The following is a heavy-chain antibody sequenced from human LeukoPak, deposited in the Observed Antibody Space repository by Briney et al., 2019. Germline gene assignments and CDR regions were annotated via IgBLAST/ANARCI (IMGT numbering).Heavy chain of an antibody. V-gene: IGHV4-59*01. CDR3: ARGRAVVPADAYNWFDT. Sequence: PSETLSLTCTASGGSISSYYWNWIRQPPGKGLEWIGHIYYSGSTNYNPSLKNRVTTSVDTSKNQSSLKLSTVTAADTAVYYCARGRAVVPADAYNWFDTWGQGTLVTVSS. CDR1: GGSISSYY. CDR2: IYYSGST. D-gene: IGHD2-2*01. J-gene: IGHJ5*02.